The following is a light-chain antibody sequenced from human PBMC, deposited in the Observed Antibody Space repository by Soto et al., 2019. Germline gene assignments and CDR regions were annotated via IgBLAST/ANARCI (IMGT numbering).Light chain of an antibody. J-gene: IGKJ1*01. Sequence: DIQMTQSPSTLSASVGDSVTITCRASQSISTWLAWYQQKPGQAPQVLIYYGSFLANGVSSRFSGSGSGTEFTLTISSLQPDDFATYFCQQYKGYPWTFGQGTKVEI. V-gene: IGKV1-5*01. CDR1: QSISTW. CDR2: YGS. CDR3: QQYKGYPWT.